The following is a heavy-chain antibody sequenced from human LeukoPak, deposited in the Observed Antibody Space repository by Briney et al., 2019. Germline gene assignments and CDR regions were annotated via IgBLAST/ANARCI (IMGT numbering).Heavy chain of an antibody. D-gene: IGHD2-21*01. J-gene: IGHJ4*02. CDR1: GFTFKTYW. CDR3: GTDMVKGY. CDR2: INSDGSST. Sequence: GGSLRLSCAASGFTFKTYWMHWVRQAPGKGLVWVSRINSDGSSTNYADSVKGRFTISRDNAKNTLYLQMNSLRAEDAAVYYCGTDMVKGYWGQGTLVTVAS. V-gene: IGHV3-74*01.